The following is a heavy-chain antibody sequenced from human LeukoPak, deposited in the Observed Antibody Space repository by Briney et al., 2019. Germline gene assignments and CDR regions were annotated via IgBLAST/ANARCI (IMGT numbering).Heavy chain of an antibody. CDR3: ARDGSHWSSFHY. Sequence: ASVKVSCKASGYSFNAFDIHWVRQAPGQGLEWVGRINPNSDATDYAQKFRAGVTLTRDTTTNTVYMELSSLRSDDTAVYYCARDGSHWSSFHYWGQGTLVIVSS. CDR1: GYSFNAFD. V-gene: IGHV1-2*06. D-gene: IGHD6-19*01. J-gene: IGHJ4*02. CDR2: INPNSDAT.